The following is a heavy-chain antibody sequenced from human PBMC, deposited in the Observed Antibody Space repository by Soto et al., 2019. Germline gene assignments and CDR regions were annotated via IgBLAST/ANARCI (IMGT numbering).Heavy chain of an antibody. D-gene: IGHD3-16*01. CDR2: ISSSSSYI. CDR1: GFTLTSYV. Sequence: VGSLILSCAASGFTLTSYVMSWVHQATGEGLERVSSISSSSSYIYYADSVKVRFTISRDNAKNSLYLQMNSLRAEDTAVYYCARDVGGPVDVWGKGT. V-gene: IGHV3-21*01. CDR3: ARDVGGPVDV. J-gene: IGHJ6*03.